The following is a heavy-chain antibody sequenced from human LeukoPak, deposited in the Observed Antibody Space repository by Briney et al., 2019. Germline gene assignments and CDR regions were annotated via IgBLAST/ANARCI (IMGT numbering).Heavy chain of an antibody. CDR2: ISSSSTYI. J-gene: IGHJ4*02. CDR3: ARRDGYSSSWFFDY. CDR1: GFTFSSYS. V-gene: IGHV3-21*01. Sequence: PGGSLRLSCAASGFTFSSYSMNWVRQAPGKGLEWVSSISSSSTYIYYADSVKGRFTISRDNAKNSLYLQMNSLRAEDTAVYYCARRDGYSSSWFFDYWGQGTLVTVSS. D-gene: IGHD6-13*01.